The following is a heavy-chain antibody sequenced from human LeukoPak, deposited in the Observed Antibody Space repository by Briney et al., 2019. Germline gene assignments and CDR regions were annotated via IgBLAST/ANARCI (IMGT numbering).Heavy chain of an antibody. V-gene: IGHV3-9*01. D-gene: IGHD3-3*01. CDR3: AKGAWSGYYSNFDY. Sequence: GGSLRLSCAASGFTFDDYAMHWVRQAPGKGLEWVSGISWNSGGIGYADSVKGRFTISRDNAKNSLYLQMNSLRAEDTALYYCAKGAWSGYYSNFDYWGQGTLVTVSS. CDR2: ISWNSGGI. J-gene: IGHJ4*02. CDR1: GFTFDDYA.